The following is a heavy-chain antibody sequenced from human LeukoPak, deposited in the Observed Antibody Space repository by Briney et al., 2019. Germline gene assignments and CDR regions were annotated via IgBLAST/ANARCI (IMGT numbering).Heavy chain of an antibody. CDR3: ARAARDYYGSGSYHYFDY. J-gene: IGHJ4*02. Sequence: GGSLRLPCAASRFTFSSYWMSWVRQAPGKGLEWVANIKQDGSEKYYVDSVKGRFTISRDNAKNSLYLQMNSLRAEDTAVYYCARAARDYYGSGSYHYFDYWGQGTLVTVSS. V-gene: IGHV3-7*01. CDR2: IKQDGSEK. D-gene: IGHD3-10*01. CDR1: RFTFSSYW.